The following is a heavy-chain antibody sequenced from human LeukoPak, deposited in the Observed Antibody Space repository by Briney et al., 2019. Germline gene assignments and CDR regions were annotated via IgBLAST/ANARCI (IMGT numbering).Heavy chain of an antibody. J-gene: IGHJ4*02. V-gene: IGHV3-11*04. Sequence: GGSLRLSCEASGFTLNDYYMSWIRQAPGKGLEWIAYISSDGSDTDYADSVRGRFTFSRDNAKKSLYLQMNNLGAEDTAVYYCARRYYYFDYWGQGTQVTVSS. D-gene: IGHD3-9*01. CDR1: GFTLNDYY. CDR2: ISSDGSDT. CDR3: ARRYYYFDY.